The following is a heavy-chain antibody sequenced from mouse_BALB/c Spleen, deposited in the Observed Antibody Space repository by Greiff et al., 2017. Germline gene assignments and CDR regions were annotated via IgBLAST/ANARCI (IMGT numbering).Heavy chain of an antibody. CDR3: ARDEDGSPFAY. J-gene: IGHJ3*01. D-gene: IGHD1-1*02. CDR1: GFTFSSYG. CDR2: INSNGGST. Sequence: EVKLVESGGGLVQPGGSLKLSCAASGFTFSSYGMSWVRQTPDKRLELVATINSNGGSTYYPDSVKGRFTISRDNAKNTLYLQMSSLKSEDTAMYYCARDEDGSPFAYWGQGTLVTVSA. V-gene: IGHV5-6-3*01.